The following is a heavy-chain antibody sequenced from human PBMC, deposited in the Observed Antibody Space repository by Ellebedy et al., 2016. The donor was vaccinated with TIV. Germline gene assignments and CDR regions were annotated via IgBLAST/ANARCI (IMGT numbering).Heavy chain of an antibody. D-gene: IGHD6-19*01. CDR2: IYPGDSDT. Sequence: PGGSLRLSCKGSGYSFTSYWIGWVRQMPGKGLEWMGIIYPGDSDTRYSPSFQGQVTISADKSISTAYLQWSSLKASDTAMYYCARHLAVAGNWDAFDIWGQGTMVTVSS. V-gene: IGHV5-51*01. J-gene: IGHJ3*02. CDR3: ARHLAVAGNWDAFDI. CDR1: GYSFTSYW.